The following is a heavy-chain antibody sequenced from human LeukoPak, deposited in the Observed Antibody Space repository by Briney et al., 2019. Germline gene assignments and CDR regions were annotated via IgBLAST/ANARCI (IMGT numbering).Heavy chain of an antibody. V-gene: IGHV4-38-2*01. CDR3: GVATRGXXFDY. CDR2: ISHSGKT. J-gene: IGHJ4*01. CDR1: GFSISSRYF. Sequence: SETLSLTCSVSGFSISSRYFWGWIRRPPEKGLEWIGTISHSGKTFYNPSLESRLSITMDTSRNQFSLNLNSVNASDTAVYFCGVATRGXXFDYWGXXALVSVS. D-gene: IGHD5-12*01.